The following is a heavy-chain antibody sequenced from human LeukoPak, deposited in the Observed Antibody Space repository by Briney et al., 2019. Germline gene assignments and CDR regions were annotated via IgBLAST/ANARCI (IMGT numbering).Heavy chain of an antibody. CDR3: ARENMPTIGHLDH. V-gene: IGHV3-48*03. CDR1: GFTFSSYE. Sequence: GGSLRLSCAASGFTFSSYEMNRVRQAPGKGLEWVSYISSSGSPIYYADSVKGRFIISRDNARNSLYLQMNSLRAEDTAVYYCARENMPTIGHLDHWGQGALVTVSS. D-gene: IGHD5-24*01. J-gene: IGHJ4*02. CDR2: ISSSGSPI.